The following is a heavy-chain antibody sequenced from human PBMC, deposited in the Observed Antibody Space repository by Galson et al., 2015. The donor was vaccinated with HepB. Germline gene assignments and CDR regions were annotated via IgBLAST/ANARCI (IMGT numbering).Heavy chain of an antibody. J-gene: IGHJ6*02. D-gene: IGHD1-26*01. CDR1: GFTFSSYA. V-gene: IGHV3-23*01. Sequence: SLRLSCAASGFTFSSYAMSWVRQAPGKGLEWVSAISGSGGSTYYADSVKGRFTISRDNSKNTLYLQMNSLRAEDTAAYYCAKAIVGATYYYYGMDVWGQGTLVTVSS. CDR3: AKAIVGATYYYYGMDV. CDR2: ISGSGGST.